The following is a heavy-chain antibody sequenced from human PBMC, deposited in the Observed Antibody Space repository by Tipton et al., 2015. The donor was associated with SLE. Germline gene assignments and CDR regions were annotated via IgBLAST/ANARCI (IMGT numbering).Heavy chain of an antibody. CDR2: VYSSEDT. D-gene: IGHD2-15*01. V-gene: IGHV4-59*01. CDR3: ARGPGFCNGGNCQGDRRWFDP. Sequence: TLSLTCTVSGGSISRYYWSWIRQPPGEGLECIGYVYSSEDTHYNPSLKSRVSMSIDTSKNQFSLKVNSVTAADTAIYYCARGPGFCNGGNCQGDRRWFDPWGQGILVTVSS. J-gene: IGHJ5*02. CDR1: GGSISRYY.